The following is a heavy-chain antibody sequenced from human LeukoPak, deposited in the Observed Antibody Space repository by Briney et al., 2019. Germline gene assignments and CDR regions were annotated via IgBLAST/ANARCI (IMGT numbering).Heavy chain of an antibody. CDR1: GGSISGYY. CDR2: IHSNGYT. J-gene: IGHJ5*02. D-gene: IGHD1-26*01. CDR3: AQRQGPMSGTYDYFDP. Sequence: SETLSLTCTVSGGSISGYYWTWIRQPPGQGLEWIAYIHSNGYTNYNPSLRSRVTISVDPSKNQFSLTVTPVTAADAAIYYCAQRQGPMSGTYDYFDPWGQGALVTVSS. V-gene: IGHV4-4*09.